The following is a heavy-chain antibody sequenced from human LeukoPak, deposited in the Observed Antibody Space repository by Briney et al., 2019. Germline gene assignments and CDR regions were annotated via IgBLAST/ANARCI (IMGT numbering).Heavy chain of an antibody. CDR2: VFYSGST. V-gene: IGHV4-59*08. D-gene: IGHD2-15*01. Sequence: SETLSLTCSVSGDSISTYYWSWIRQPPGKGLEWMGYVFYSGSTNYNPSLKSRLTISVDTSTNQFSLKLRSVTAADTAVYYCARDYCSGGSCYSDWFGPWGQGTLVTVSS. CDR1: GDSISTYY. J-gene: IGHJ5*02. CDR3: ARDYCSGGSCYSDWFGP.